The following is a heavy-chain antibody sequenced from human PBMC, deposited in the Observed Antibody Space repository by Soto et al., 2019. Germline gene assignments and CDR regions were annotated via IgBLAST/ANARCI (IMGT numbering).Heavy chain of an antibody. CDR1: GYTLTELS. CDR3: ATDLGCSGGSCYARSDALDI. V-gene: IGHV1-24*01. D-gene: IGHD2-15*01. J-gene: IGHJ3*02. Sequence: QVQLVQSGAEVKKPGASVKVSCKVSGYTLTELSMHWVRQAPGKGLAWMGGFDPEDGETIYAQKFQGRVTMTEDTSTDTAYMELSSLRSEDTAVYYCATDLGCSGGSCYARSDALDIWGQGTMVTVSS. CDR2: FDPEDGET.